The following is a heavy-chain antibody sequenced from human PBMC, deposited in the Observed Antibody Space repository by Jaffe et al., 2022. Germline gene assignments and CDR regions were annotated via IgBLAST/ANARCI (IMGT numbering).Heavy chain of an antibody. Sequence: QVQLQESGPGLVKPSGTLSLTCAVSGGSTSSNNWWSWVRQPPGKGLEWIGEIYHSGSTNYNPSLKSRVTMSVDKSKNQISLKLSSVTAADTAVYYCAKDQINCSGGSCYSGAFDIWGQGTMVTVSS. CDR2: IYHSGST. D-gene: IGHD2-15*01. J-gene: IGHJ3*02. V-gene: IGHV4-4*02. CDR3: AKDQINCSGGSCYSGAFDI. CDR1: GGSTSSNNW.